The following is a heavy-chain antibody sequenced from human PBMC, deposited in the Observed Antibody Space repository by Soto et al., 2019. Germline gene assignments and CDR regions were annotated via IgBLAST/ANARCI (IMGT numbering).Heavy chain of an antibody. Sequence: SETLSLTCTVSGGSISSGGYYWSWIRQHPGKGLEWIGYIYYSGSTYYNPSLKSRVTISVDTSKNQFSLKLSSVTAADTAVYYCAQLWSPGDYYYGMDVWGHGTTVTVSS. D-gene: IGHD5-18*01. V-gene: IGHV4-30-4*08. CDR2: IYYSGST. CDR3: AQLWSPGDYYYGMDV. J-gene: IGHJ6*02. CDR1: GGSISSGGYY.